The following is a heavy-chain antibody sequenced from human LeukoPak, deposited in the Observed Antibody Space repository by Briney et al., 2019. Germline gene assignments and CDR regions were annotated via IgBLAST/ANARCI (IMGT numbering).Heavy chain of an antibody. Sequence: GGSLRLSCAAPGFTFDDYGMSWVRQAPGKGLEWVSGINWNGGSTGYADSVKGRFTISRDNAKNSLYLQMNSLRAEDTALYYCARVPDCSSTSCYTDDAFDIWGQGTMVTVSS. CDR2: INWNGGST. V-gene: IGHV3-20*04. CDR1: GFTFDDYG. CDR3: ARVPDCSSTSCYTDDAFDI. J-gene: IGHJ3*02. D-gene: IGHD2-2*02.